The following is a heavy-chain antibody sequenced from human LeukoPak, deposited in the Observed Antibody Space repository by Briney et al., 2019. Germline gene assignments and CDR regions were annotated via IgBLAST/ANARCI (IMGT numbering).Heavy chain of an antibody. J-gene: IGHJ4*02. Sequence: GAALQISSKGSGCGFTSYWIGWGRRMPGKGLEWMRIIYPGDSDTRYSPSFQGQVTISADKSISTAYLQWSSLKASDTAMYYCARRILLGYSTLFDYWGQGTLVTVSS. CDR3: ARRILLGYSTLFDY. CDR2: IYPGDSDT. V-gene: IGHV5-51*01. D-gene: IGHD6-13*01. CDR1: GCGFTSYW.